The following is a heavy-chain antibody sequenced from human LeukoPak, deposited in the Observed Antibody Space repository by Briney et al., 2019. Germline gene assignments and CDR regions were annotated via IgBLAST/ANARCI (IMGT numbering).Heavy chain of an antibody. V-gene: IGHV1-18*01. D-gene: IGHD5-12*01. CDR3: ARDGARGYDFDY. Sequence: ASVKVSCTASGYTFTSYAFSWVRQAPGQGLEWMGWISAYNGDTNYAQKLQGRLIMTTDTSTNTAYMELRSLGSDDTAVYYCARDGARGYDFDYWGQGTLVTVSS. CDR2: ISAYNGDT. CDR1: GYTFTSYA. J-gene: IGHJ4*02.